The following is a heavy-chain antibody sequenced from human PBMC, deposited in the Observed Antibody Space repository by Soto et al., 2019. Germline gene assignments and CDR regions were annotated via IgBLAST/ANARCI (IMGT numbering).Heavy chain of an antibody. Sequence: GGSLRLSCAASGFTFSSYAMHWVRQAPGKGLEWVAVISYDGSNKYYADSVKGRFTISRDNSKNTLYLQMNSLRAEDTAVYYCAREMAVNNWFDPWGQGTLVTVSS. D-gene: IGHD2-8*01. V-gene: IGHV3-30-3*01. CDR3: AREMAVNNWFDP. CDR2: ISYDGSNK. CDR1: GFTFSSYA. J-gene: IGHJ5*02.